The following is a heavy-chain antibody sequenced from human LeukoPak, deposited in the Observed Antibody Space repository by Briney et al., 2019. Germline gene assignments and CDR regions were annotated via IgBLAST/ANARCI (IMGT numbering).Heavy chain of an antibody. J-gene: IGHJ4*02. CDR1: GFTFSSYS. V-gene: IGHV3-21*01. CDR3: XREEKYYDSSGYRSWXFXX. Sequence: GGSLRLSCAASGFTFSSYSMNWVRQAPGKGLEWVSSISRSSSYIYYADSVKGQFTISRDNAKNSLYLQMNSLRAEDTAVYYCXREEKYYDSSGYRSWXFXXWGQXTLVT. CDR2: ISRSSSYI. D-gene: IGHD3-22*01.